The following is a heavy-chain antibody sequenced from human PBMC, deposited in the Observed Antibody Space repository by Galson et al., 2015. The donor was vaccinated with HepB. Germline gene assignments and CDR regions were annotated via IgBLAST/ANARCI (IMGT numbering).Heavy chain of an antibody. D-gene: IGHD6-13*01. J-gene: IGHJ6*02. Sequence: SLRLSCAASGFTFGDYAMNWFRQAPGKGLEWVGFIRSKAYGGTTEYAASVKGRFIISSDDSKSIAYLQMNSLKTEDTAMYYCAKQLRSTYYSFGLDVWGQGTTVTVSS. CDR3: AKQLRSTYYSFGLDV. V-gene: IGHV3-49*03. CDR1: GFTFGDYA. CDR2: IRSKAYGGTT.